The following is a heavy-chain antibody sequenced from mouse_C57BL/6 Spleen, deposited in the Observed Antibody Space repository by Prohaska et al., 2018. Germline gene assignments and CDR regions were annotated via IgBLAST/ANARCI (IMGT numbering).Heavy chain of an antibody. Sequence: GKSLEWIGVINPYNGGTNYNEKFKSKATLTVDKSSSTAYMQLSSLTSEDSAVYYCARGGYSNSAMDYWGQGTSVTVSS. CDR3: ARGGYSNSAMDY. V-gene: IGHV1-53*01. CDR2: INPYNGGT. D-gene: IGHD2-5*01. J-gene: IGHJ4*01.